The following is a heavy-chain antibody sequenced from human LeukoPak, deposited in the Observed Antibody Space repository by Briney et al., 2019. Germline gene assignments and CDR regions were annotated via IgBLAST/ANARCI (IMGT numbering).Heavy chain of an antibody. V-gene: IGHV3-23*01. Sequence: GGSLRLSCAVSGLTFNNYAMSWVRQAPGKGLEWVSGISGRGASKYYADSVKGRFTISRDNSKNTLYLQMNSLRAEDTAVYYCAKGRISMIVDDWYFDLWGRGTLVTVSS. D-gene: IGHD3-22*01. J-gene: IGHJ2*01. CDR1: GLTFNNYA. CDR2: ISGRGASK. CDR3: AKGRISMIVDDWYFDL.